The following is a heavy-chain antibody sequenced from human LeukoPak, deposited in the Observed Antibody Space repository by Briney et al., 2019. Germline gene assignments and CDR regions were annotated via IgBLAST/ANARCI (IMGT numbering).Heavy chain of an antibody. CDR3: ARYSSSSRGDPFDY. Sequence: PGGSLRLSCAASGFTFSSYSMNWVRQAPGKGLGWVSYISSSSSTIYYADSVKGRFTISRDNAKNSLYLQMNSLRAEDTAVYYCARYSSSSRGDPFDYWGQGTLVTVSS. CDR1: GFTFSSYS. D-gene: IGHD6-6*01. J-gene: IGHJ4*02. CDR2: ISSSSSTI. V-gene: IGHV3-48*04.